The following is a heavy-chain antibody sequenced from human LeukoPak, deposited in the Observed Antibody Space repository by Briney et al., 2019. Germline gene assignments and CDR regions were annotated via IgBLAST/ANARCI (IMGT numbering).Heavy chain of an antibody. D-gene: IGHD5-18*01. V-gene: IGHV3-7*01. CDR1: GFTFTTYW. Sequence: GESLRLSCAASGFTFTTYWMSWVRQLPGKGLEWVANIKQDGREKYYVDSVKGRFTISRDNAKNSLYLQMNSLRAEDTAVYYCARFRTAMQLWKGYYFDYWGQGTLVTVSS. J-gene: IGHJ4*02. CDR3: ARFRTAMQLWKGYYFDY. CDR2: IKQDGREK.